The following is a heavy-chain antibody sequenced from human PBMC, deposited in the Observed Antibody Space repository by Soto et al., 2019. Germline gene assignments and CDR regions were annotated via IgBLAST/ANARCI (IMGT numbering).Heavy chain of an antibody. CDR1: GFTFSDYA. D-gene: IGHD6-6*01. CDR2: ISSSSSTT. Sequence: GGSLRLSCASSGFTFSDYAMNWVRQAPGKGLEWVSDISSSSSTTYYADSVRGRFTISRDNAKNSLYLQMNSLRDEDTAVYYCAREYTSFVRFFDYWGQGTLVTVSS. CDR3: AREYTSFVRFFDY. J-gene: IGHJ4*02. V-gene: IGHV3-48*02.